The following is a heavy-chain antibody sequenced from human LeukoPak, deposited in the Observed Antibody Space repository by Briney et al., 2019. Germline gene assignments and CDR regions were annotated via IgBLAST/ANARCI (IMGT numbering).Heavy chain of an antibody. CDR2: IFYSGST. D-gene: IGHD3-16*02. CDR3: TRVSIHGYSDY. V-gene: IGHV4-59*01. Sequence: SETLSLTCTVSGGSISSYYWSWIRQPPGKGLEWIGYIFYSGSTKYNPSLKSRVSISVDMSRSQFSLKLNSVTAADTAVYYCTRVSIHGYSDYWGQGTLVTVSS. CDR1: GGSISSYY. J-gene: IGHJ4*02.